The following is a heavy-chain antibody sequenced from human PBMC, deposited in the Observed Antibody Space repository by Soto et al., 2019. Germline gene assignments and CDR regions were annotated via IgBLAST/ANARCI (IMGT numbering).Heavy chain of an antibody. D-gene: IGHD1-26*01. CDR2: INTDGSST. J-gene: IGHJ4*02. Sequence: PGGSLRLSCAASGFTFSSYWMHWVRQAPGKGLVWVSRINTDGSSTTYADSVKGRFTVSRDNAKNTLYLQMISLRVEDTAVYYCARDGGAAFDYWGQGALVTVSS. V-gene: IGHV3-74*01. CDR1: GFTFSSYW. CDR3: ARDGGAAFDY.